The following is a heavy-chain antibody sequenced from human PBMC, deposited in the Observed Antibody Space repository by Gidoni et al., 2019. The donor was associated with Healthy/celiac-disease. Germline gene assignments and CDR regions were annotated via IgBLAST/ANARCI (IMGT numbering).Heavy chain of an antibody. CDR1: GFTFDDYA. V-gene: IGHV3-9*01. Sequence: EVQLVESGGGLVQPGRSLRLSCAASGFTFDDYAMHWVRQAPGKGLEGVSGISWNSGSIGYADSVKGRFTISRDNAKNSLYLKMNSLRAEDTALYYCAKEIRSYGWYGMDVWGQGTTVTVSS. CDR3: AKEIRSYGWYGMDV. D-gene: IGHD5-18*01. J-gene: IGHJ6*02. CDR2: ISWNSGSI.